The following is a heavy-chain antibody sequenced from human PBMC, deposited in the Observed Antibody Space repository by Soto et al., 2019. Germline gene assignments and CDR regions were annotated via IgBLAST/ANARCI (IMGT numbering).Heavy chain of an antibody. D-gene: IGHD1-26*01. CDR1: GFSFSDYY. CDR2: ISGSGVST. J-gene: IGHJ4*02. V-gene: IGHV3-23*01. CDR3: AKAVSGSIRYFDY. Sequence: GGSLRLSCVVSGFSFSDYYMSWVRQAPGKGLEWVSLISGSGVSTYYADSVKGRFTISRDNSKNTLYLQMNSLRAEDTAVYYCAKAVSGSIRYFDYWGQGTLVTVSS.